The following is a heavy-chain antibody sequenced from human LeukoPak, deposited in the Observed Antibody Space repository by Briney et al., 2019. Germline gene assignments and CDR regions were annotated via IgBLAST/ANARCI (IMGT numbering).Heavy chain of an antibody. CDR2: IWYDGSNK. CDR3: AKICSAYSSSSVDGDAPVDY. D-gene: IGHD6-6*01. J-gene: IGHJ4*02. CDR1: GFTFSSYG. Sequence: GGSLRLSRAASGFTFSSYGMHWVRQAPGKGLEWVAVIWYDGSNKYYADSVKGRFTISRDNSKNTLYLQMNSLRAEDTAVYYCAKICSAYSSSSVDGDAPVDYWGQGTLVTVSS. V-gene: IGHV3-33*06.